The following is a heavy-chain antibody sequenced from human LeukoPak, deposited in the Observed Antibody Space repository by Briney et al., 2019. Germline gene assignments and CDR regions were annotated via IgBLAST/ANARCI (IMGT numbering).Heavy chain of an antibody. V-gene: IGHV1-18*01. CDR3: AREPGGTYYYDSSNRESRFDP. CDR1: GYTFTSYG. Sequence: ASVKVSCKASGYTFTSYGISWVRQAPGQGLEWMGWISAYNGNTNYAQKLQGRVTITADESTSTAYMELSSLRSEDTAVYYCAREPGGTYYYDSSNRESRFDPWGQGTLVTVSS. D-gene: IGHD3-22*01. J-gene: IGHJ5*02. CDR2: ISAYNGNT.